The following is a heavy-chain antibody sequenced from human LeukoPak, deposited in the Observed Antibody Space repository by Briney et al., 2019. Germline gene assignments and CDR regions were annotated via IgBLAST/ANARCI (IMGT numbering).Heavy chain of an antibody. CDR2: IGGTDGTT. CDR3: TKRIDGAGSYYIDF. CDR1: GFTFRNYV. D-gene: IGHD3-10*01. Sequence: PGGSLRLSCSASGFTFRNYVMNWVRQAPGKGLEWVSAIGGTDGTTFYAAFVKGRFTISRDISRNTLYLQMNSLRAEDTAVYYCTKRIDGAGSYYIDFWGQGTVVTVSS. J-gene: IGHJ4*02. V-gene: IGHV3-23*01.